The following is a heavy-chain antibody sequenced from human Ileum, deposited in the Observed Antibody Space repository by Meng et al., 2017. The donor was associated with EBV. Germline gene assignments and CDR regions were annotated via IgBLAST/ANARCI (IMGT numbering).Heavy chain of an antibody. CDR2: IWYDGSNK. CDR3: ARDALELRGFDP. CDR1: GFTFSCYG. D-gene: IGHD1-7*01. V-gene: IGHV3-33*01. Sequence: QVGLVGVGGGGVHPGRPRRISRAASGFTFSCYGMHGVRQAPGKGLEWVAVIWYDGSNKYYADSVKGRFTISRDNSKNTLYLQMNSLRAEDTAVYYCARDALELRGFDPWGQGTLVTVSS. J-gene: IGHJ5*02.